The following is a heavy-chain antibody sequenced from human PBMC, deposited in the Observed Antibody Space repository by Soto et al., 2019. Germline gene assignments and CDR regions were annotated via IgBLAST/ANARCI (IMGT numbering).Heavy chain of an antibody. D-gene: IGHD4-17*01. CDR2: IHSSGTF. CDR3: AREAVTTTFDY. CDR1: GASISNAY. V-gene: IGHV4-4*07. J-gene: IGHJ4*02. Sequence: PSETLSLTCTVSGASISNAYWSWIRQAAGKRLEWIGRIHSSGTFNYNPSLKSRVSISRDTSKNQISLKLSSVTAADTAVYYCAREAVTTTFDYWGQGTLVTVSS.